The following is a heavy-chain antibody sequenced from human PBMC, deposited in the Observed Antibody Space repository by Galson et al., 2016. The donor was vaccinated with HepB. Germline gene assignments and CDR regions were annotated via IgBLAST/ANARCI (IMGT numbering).Heavy chain of an antibody. D-gene: IGHD2/OR15-2a*01. CDR2: ISYDGSNE. CDR1: GFIFNSHA. J-gene: IGHJ4*02. Sequence: SLRLSCAASGFIFNSHAMNWVRQAPGKGLEWVAVISYDGSNEYYADSVKGRFTISRDNSNSMLFLQMSSLRADDTAVYYCARRHEYCPPVGCSVDYWGQGTLVSVSS. V-gene: IGHV3-30-3*01. CDR3: ARRHEYCPPVGCSVDY.